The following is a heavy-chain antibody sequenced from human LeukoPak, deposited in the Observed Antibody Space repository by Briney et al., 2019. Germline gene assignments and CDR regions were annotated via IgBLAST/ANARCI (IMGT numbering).Heavy chain of an antibody. CDR2: IYTSGST. D-gene: IGHD2-2*01. V-gene: IGHV4-4*07. Sequence: SETLSLTCTVSGGSISSYYWSWIRQPAGKGLEWIGRIYTSGSTNYNPSPKSRVTMLVDTSKNQFSLKLSSVTAADTAVYYCARGPQYCSSTSCHQFDPWGQGTLVTVSS. CDR1: GGSISSYY. CDR3: ARGPQYCSSTSCHQFDP. J-gene: IGHJ5*02.